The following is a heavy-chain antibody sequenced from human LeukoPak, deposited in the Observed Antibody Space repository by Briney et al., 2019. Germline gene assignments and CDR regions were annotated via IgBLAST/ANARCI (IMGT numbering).Heavy chain of an antibody. J-gene: IGHJ4*02. D-gene: IGHD4-11*01. Sequence: PSETLSLTCTVSGGSISGFYWIWVRQPPGKGLEYIGYIYYTGKTNYNPFFESRVTMSVDTSKNQFSLKLTSATAADTATYYCARWKYSNYERTFDYWGQGALVTVSS. CDR1: GGSISGFY. CDR2: IYYTGKT. CDR3: ARWKYSNYERTFDY. V-gene: IGHV4-59*01.